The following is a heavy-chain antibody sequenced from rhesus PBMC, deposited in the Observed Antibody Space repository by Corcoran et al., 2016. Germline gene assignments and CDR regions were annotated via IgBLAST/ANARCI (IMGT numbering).Heavy chain of an antibody. V-gene: IGHV3S25*01. Sequence: EVQLVESGGGLAKPGGSLRLSCAASGFTFSSYWMNWVRQAPGKGLEWVSAINIGGGSTYYANTVKGRFTISRDNSKNTLSLQMNSLRAEDTAVYYCAKIEPPFDYWGQGVLVTVSS. CDR2: INIGGGST. CDR3: AKIEPPFDY. J-gene: IGHJ4*01. CDR1: GFTFSSYW.